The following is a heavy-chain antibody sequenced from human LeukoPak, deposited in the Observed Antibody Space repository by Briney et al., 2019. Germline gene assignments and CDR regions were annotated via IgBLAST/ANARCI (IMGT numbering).Heavy chain of an antibody. CDR2: IYTSGST. J-gene: IGHJ4*02. D-gene: IGHD4-11*01. Sequence: NTSETLSLTCTVSGDSISSYYWSWIRQPPGKGLEWIGRIYTSGSTNYNPSLKSRVTMSVDTSKNQFSLKLSSVTAADTAVYYCARDRDMTTLDYWGQGTLVTVSS. CDR1: GDSISSYY. CDR3: ARDRDMTTLDY. V-gene: IGHV4-4*07.